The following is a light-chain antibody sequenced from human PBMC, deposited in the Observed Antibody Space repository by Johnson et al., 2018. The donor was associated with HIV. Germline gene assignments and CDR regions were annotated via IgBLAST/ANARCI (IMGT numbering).Light chain of an antibody. Sequence: QSMLTQPPSVSAAPGQKVTISCSGSSSNIGNNYVSWYQQFPGTSPKLLIYENNKRPSGIPDRFSGSKSGTSATLGITGLQTGDEADYYCETWDSSLSACFGTGTKVTVL. V-gene: IGLV1-51*02. CDR3: ETWDSSLSAC. J-gene: IGLJ1*01. CDR1: SSNIGNNY. CDR2: ENN.